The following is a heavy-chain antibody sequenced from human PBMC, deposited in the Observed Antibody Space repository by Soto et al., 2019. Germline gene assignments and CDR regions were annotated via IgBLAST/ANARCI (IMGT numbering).Heavy chain of an antibody. V-gene: IGHV3-23*01. J-gene: IGHJ6*02. CDR1: GFTFSSYA. Sequence: EVQLLESGGGLVQPGGSLRLSCAASGFTFSSYAMSWVRQAPGKGLEWVSAISGSGGSTYYADSVKGRFTISRDNSKNTLYLQMNSLRAEDTAVYYCAKDFRRDSSGWHQYYYYYGMDVWGQGTTVTVSS. CDR3: AKDFRRDSSGWHQYYYYYGMDV. CDR2: ISGSGGST. D-gene: IGHD6-19*01.